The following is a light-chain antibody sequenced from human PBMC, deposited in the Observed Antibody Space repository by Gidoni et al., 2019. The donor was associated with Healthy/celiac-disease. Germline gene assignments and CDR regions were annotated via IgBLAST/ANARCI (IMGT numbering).Light chain of an antibody. Sequence: EIVMTQSPATLSVSPGERATLSCRASQSVRSNLAWYQQNPGQAPRLLIYGASTRATGIPARFSGSGSWTEFTLTISSLQSEDFAVYYCQQYNNWPQTFXXXTKVEIK. CDR2: GAS. CDR3: QQYNNWPQT. CDR1: QSVRSN. J-gene: IGKJ1*01. V-gene: IGKV3-15*01.